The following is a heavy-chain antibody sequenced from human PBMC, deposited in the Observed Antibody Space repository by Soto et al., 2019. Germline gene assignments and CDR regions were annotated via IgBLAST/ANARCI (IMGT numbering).Heavy chain of an antibody. D-gene: IGHD1-1*01. CDR2: IIPRFGTT. Sequence: ASVKVSFKASGDSFRKYTVNWVRQAPRQGLEWMGGIIPRFGTTNYAPTLQDRVTITADESMNTVYMELSSLRSEDTALYYCARGRGLYNSGRSQLDSWGQGTLVTVSS. CDR1: GDSFRKYT. V-gene: IGHV1-69*13. CDR3: ARGRGLYNSGRSQLDS. J-gene: IGHJ4*02.